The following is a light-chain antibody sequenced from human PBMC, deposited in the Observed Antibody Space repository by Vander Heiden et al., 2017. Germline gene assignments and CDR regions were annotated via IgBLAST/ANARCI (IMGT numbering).Light chain of an antibody. CDR1: NIGTKG. J-gene: IGLJ3*02. CDR3: QLWDISSGHVV. Sequence: RSTCGGNNIGTKGVHWYQEKPGRAPVLVVYDASDRPSGIPEPFSCSTSGTTATLIISRAEAGDEADDDCQLWDISSGHVVFGGGTKVTVL. V-gene: IGLV3-21*02. CDR2: DAS.